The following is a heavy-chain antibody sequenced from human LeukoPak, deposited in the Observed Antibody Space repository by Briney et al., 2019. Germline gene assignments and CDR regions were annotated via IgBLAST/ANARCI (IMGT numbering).Heavy chain of an antibody. J-gene: IGHJ6*03. V-gene: IGHV3-23*01. CDR3: AKADGGQWPSSYYCYYMDV. D-gene: IGHD6-19*01. CDR1: GFTFSSYA. CDR2: IVSSGDST. Sequence: PGGSLRLSCAASGFTFSSYAMSWVRQAPGKGLEWVSAIVSSGDSTYYADSVKGRFTISRDNSKNTLYLQMNSLRAEDTAVYYCAKADGGQWPSSYYCYYMDVWGKGTTVTVSS.